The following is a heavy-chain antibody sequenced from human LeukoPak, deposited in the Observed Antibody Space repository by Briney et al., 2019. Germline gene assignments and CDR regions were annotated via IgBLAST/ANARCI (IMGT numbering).Heavy chain of an antibody. CDR2: ITSNGGST. Sequence: GGSLRLSCEASGIAFSSYAMHWFRQAREKGLEYVSAITSNGGSTFYANSVEGRFTISRDNSKNTLFLQMGSLRAEDMAVYYCARSQGGYCDYWGQGTLVTVSS. CDR1: GIAFSSYA. V-gene: IGHV3-64*01. J-gene: IGHJ4*02. CDR3: ARSQGGYCDY.